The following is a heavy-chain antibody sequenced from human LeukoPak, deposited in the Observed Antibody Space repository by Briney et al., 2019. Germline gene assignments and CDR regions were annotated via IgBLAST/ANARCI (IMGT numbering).Heavy chain of an antibody. V-gene: IGHV4-34*01. Sequence: SETLSLTCAVYGGSFSGYYWSWIRQPPGKGLEWIGKINHSGSTNYNPSLKSRVTMSVDTSKNQFSLKLSSVTAADTAVYYCARSGTYYYDSSGYPNPYNWFDPWGQGTLVTVSS. CDR2: INHSGST. CDR1: GGSFSGYY. J-gene: IGHJ5*02. CDR3: ARSGTYYYDSSGYPNPYNWFDP. D-gene: IGHD3-22*01.